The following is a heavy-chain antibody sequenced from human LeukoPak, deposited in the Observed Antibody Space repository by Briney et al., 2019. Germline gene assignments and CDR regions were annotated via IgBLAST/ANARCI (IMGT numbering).Heavy chain of an antibody. Sequence: PGGSLRLSCAASGFTFSTYGMHWVRQAPGKGLEWVAVISSDGSDKYYTDSVKGRFTISRDNSKNTLYLQMSSLRADDTALYYCAKERLGATTPTPDYGGQETLVTVSS. V-gene: IGHV3-30*18. D-gene: IGHD1-26*01. CDR1: GFTFSTYG. CDR3: AKERLGATTPTPDY. CDR2: ISSDGSDK. J-gene: IGHJ4*02.